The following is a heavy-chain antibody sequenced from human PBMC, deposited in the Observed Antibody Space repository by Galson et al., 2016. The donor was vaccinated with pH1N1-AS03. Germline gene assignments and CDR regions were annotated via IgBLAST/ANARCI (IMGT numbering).Heavy chain of an antibody. V-gene: IGHV3-33*01. CDR3: ARDRHYYDYIWGTYRYDWYFDL. D-gene: IGHD3-16*02. CDR2: IWHDGSEK. J-gene: IGHJ2*01. Sequence: SLRLSCAASGFTFSSHGMHWVRQTPGKGLEWVAVIWHDGSEKYYADSVKGRFTISRDNSKNTPDLQMNSLRAEDTAVYYCARDRHYYDYIWGTYRYDWYFDLWGRGTLVTVSS. CDR1: GFTFSSHG.